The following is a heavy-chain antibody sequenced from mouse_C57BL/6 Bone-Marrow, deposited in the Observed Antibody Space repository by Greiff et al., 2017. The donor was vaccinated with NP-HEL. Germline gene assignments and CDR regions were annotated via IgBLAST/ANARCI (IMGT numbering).Heavy chain of an antibody. CDR2: ISYDGSN. V-gene: IGHV3-6*01. J-gene: IGHJ2*01. CDR1: GYSITSGYY. D-gene: IGHD1-1*01. Sequence: EVQLQQSGPGLVKPSQSLSLTCSVTGYSITSGYYWNWIRQFPGNKLEWMGYISYDGSNNYNPSLKNRISITRDTSKNQFFLKLNSVTTEDTATYYCARDQDYYGSSYADYWGQGTTLTVSS. CDR3: ARDQDYYGSSYADY.